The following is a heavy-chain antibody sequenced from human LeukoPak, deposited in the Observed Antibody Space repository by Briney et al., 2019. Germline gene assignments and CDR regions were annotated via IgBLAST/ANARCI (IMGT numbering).Heavy chain of an antibody. CDR1: GFTFSSYA. Sequence: GGSLRLSCAASGFTFSSYAMSWVRQAPGRGLEWVSAISGSGGSTYYADSVKGRFTISRDNSKNTLYLQMNSLRAEDTAVYYCAKNRRSGYDTFDYWGQGTLVTVSS. J-gene: IGHJ4*02. CDR3: AKNRRSGYDTFDY. V-gene: IGHV3-23*01. CDR2: ISGSGGST. D-gene: IGHD5-12*01.